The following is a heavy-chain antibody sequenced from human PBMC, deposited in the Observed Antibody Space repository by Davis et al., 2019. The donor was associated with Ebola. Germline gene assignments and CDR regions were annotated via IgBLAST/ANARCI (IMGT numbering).Heavy chain of an antibody. CDR2: VYYSGTT. V-gene: IGHV4-61*01. CDR1: GGSVNSGSYY. J-gene: IGHJ3*01. Sequence: SETLSLTCTVSGGSVNSGSYYWTWIRQPPGKGLEWIGNVYYSGTTTYNPSLRSPVTISVDTSENQFSLNLISVTAADTAVYYCARDYWATEGAFDVWGQGTPVTVSS. CDR3: ARDYWATEGAFDV. D-gene: IGHD2-8*02.